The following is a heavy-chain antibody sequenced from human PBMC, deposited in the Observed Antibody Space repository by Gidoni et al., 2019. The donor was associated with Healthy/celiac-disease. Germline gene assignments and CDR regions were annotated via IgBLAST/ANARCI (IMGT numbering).Heavy chain of an antibody. CDR2: IKSKTDGGTT. CDR1: GFTFSNAW. D-gene: IGHD1-26*01. Sequence: EVQLVESGGGLVKPVGSLRLSCAASGFTFSNAWMSWVRQAPGKGLEWVGRIKSKTDGGTTDYAAPVKGRFTISRDDSKNTLYLQMNSLKTEDTAVYYCTTGPPPMWELDDYWGQGTLVTVSS. V-gene: IGHV3-15*01. CDR3: TTGPPPMWELDDY. J-gene: IGHJ4*02.